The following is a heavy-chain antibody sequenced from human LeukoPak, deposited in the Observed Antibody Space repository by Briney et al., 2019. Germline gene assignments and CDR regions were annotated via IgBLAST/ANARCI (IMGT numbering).Heavy chain of an antibody. Sequence: ASVKVSCKASGYTFTSYAINWVRQATGHGLEWMGWMNPNSGNTGYAQKFQGRVTMTRNTSISTAYMELSSLRSEDTAVYYCARGDILINYNWFDPWGQGTRVTVSS. J-gene: IGHJ5*02. D-gene: IGHD3-9*01. CDR1: GYTFTSYA. CDR3: ARGDILINYNWFDP. CDR2: MNPNSGNT. V-gene: IGHV1-8*01.